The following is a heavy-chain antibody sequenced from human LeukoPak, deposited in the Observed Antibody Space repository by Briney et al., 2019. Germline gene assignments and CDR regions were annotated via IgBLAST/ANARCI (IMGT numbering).Heavy chain of an antibody. V-gene: IGHV4-34*01. D-gene: IGHD4-17*01. CDR1: GGPFRGYY. CDR3: ARGFPYGDYSGSWFDP. Sequence: SDTLSLTCGVYGGPFRGYYWGWLRPPPGEGREWSGEIYQSGRTNYTPSLKRRVPISGDTSKNQFSLKLSSVTAADTALYYRARGFPYGDYSGSWFDPWGQGTLVTVSS. CDR2: IYQSGRT. J-gene: IGHJ5*02.